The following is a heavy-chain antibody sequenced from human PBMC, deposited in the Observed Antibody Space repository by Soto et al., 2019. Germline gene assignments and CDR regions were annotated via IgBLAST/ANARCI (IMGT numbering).Heavy chain of an antibody. CDR3: ARNYGYCVTTTCDCFDR. J-gene: IGHJ5*02. Sequence: QVTLKESGPVLLKPTETLTLTCTVSGFSLYNTKMGVSWIRQPPGKSLEWLAHIFSNDEKSYSTSLKSRLTRSKDTSKKQVVLTMTSMDSVDTAAYCCARNYGYCVTTTCDCFDRWGQGTLVTVSS. V-gene: IGHV2-26*01. D-gene: IGHD2-2*01. CDR1: GFSLYNTKMG. CDR2: IFSNDEK.